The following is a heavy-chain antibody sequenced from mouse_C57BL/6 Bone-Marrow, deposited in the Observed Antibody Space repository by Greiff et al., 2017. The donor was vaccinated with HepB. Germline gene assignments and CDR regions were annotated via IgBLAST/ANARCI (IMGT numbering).Heavy chain of an antibody. Sequence: QVQLQQSGAELARPGASVKLSCKASGYTFTSYGISWVKQRTGQGLEWIGEIYPRSGNTYYNEKFKGKATLTADKSSSTAYMELRSLTSEDSAVYFCARSGTITTVVAKYFDYWGQGTTLTVSS. CDR2: IYPRSGNT. D-gene: IGHD1-1*01. J-gene: IGHJ2*01. V-gene: IGHV1-81*01. CDR1: GYTFTSYG. CDR3: ARSGTITTVVAKYFDY.